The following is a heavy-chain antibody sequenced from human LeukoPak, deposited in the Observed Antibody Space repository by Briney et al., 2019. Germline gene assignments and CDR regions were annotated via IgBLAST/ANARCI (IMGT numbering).Heavy chain of an antibody. Sequence: SETLSLTCTVSGGSISSYYWSWIRRPPGKGLEWIGYIYYSGSTNYNPSLKSRVTISVDTSKNQFSLKLSSVTAADTAVYYCARGDSSGWWDYWGQGTLVTVSS. D-gene: IGHD6-19*01. J-gene: IGHJ4*02. CDR2: IYYSGST. V-gene: IGHV4-59*01. CDR3: ARGDSSGWWDY. CDR1: GGSISSYY.